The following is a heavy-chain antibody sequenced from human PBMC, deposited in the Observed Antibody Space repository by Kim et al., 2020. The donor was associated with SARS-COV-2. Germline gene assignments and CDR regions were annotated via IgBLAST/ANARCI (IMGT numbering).Heavy chain of an antibody. D-gene: IGHD3-16*01. CDR3: ASSLDSFTWGDY. J-gene: IGHJ4*02. Sequence: YYAESVEGRFTMSRDNAKNSLYMQMNGLRAEDTAVYYCASSLDSFTWGDYWGQGTLVTVTS. V-gene: IGHV3-21*01.